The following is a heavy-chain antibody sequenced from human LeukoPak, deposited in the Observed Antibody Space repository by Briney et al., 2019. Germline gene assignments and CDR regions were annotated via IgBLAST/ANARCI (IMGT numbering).Heavy chain of an antibody. J-gene: IGHJ4*02. D-gene: IGHD2-2*01. CDR1: GGSFSGYY. Sequence: SETLSLTCAVYGGSFSGYYWSWIRQLPGKGLEWIGEINHSGSTNYNPSLKSRVTISVDTSKNQFSLKLSSVTAADTAVYYCARGSKRRQLLAFDYWGQGTLVTVSS. CDR3: ARGSKRRQLLAFDY. V-gene: IGHV4-34*01. CDR2: INHSGST.